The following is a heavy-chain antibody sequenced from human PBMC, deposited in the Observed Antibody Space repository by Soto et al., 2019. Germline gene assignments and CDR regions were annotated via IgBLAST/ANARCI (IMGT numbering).Heavy chain of an antibody. CDR3: ARTQLPFIPFDY. J-gene: IGHJ4*02. CDR2: IYYSGST. CDR1: GGSISSSSYY. D-gene: IGHD1-7*01. Sequence: SETLSLTCTVSGGSISSSSYYWGWIRQPPGKGLEWIGSIYYSGSTYYNPSLKSRVTISVDTSKNQFSLKLSSVTAADTAVYYCARTQLPFIPFDYWGQGTLVTVSS. V-gene: IGHV4-39*01.